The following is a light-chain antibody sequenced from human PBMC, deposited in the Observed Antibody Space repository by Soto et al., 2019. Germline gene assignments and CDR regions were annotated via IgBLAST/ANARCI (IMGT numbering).Light chain of an antibody. CDR2: GAS. CDR3: QQYNNWPLT. V-gene: IGKV3-15*01. CDR1: PKVSRG. Sequence: EIVITQSSGTLSVSSGERANLSCRASPKVSRGLAWYQRKPGQTPRGLLFGASTRATGIPARIRGSGSGTEFTLTISSLQSEDFAVYYCQQYNNWPLTFGQGTKLEIK. J-gene: IGKJ2*01.